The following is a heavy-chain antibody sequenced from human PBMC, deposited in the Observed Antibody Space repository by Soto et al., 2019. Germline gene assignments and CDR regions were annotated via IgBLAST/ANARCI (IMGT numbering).Heavy chain of an antibody. D-gene: IGHD3-16*01. J-gene: IGHJ4*02. CDR1: GGSMSSHY. Sequence: KPSETLSLTRTVSGGSMSSHYWTWLRQPPGKGLEWIGYISYSGSTYYNPSLKSRVTISADTSRNQFSLKLSSVIAADTAVYYCARADPDASVGYWGQGTLVTVSS. CDR2: ISYSGST. V-gene: IGHV4-59*11. CDR3: ARADPDASVGY.